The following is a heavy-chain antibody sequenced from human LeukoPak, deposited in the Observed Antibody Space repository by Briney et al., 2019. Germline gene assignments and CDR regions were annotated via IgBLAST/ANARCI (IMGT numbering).Heavy chain of an antibody. J-gene: IGHJ4*02. V-gene: IGHV1-2*02. CDR2: INPNSGGT. Sequence: GASVKVSCKASGYTFTSVDINWVRQATGQGLEWMGWINPNSGGTNYAQKFQGRVTMTRDTSISTAYMELSRLRSDDTAVYYCARDRTFGGVIVQYYFDYWGQGTLVTVSS. CDR1: GYTFTSVD. CDR3: ARDRTFGGVIVQYYFDY. D-gene: IGHD3-16*02.